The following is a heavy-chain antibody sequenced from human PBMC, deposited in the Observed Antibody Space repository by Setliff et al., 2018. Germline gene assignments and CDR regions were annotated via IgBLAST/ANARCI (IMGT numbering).Heavy chain of an antibody. Sequence: GGSLRLSCVVSGFSVSNDFMGWVRQAPGKGLEWVSVIYNRGHTYYADSVKGRFTISRDNAKNTLYLQMNRLRAEDTAVYYCTRDWGEAGSTNAFDIWGQGTVVTVSS. CDR1: GFSVSNDF. CDR2: IYNRGHT. J-gene: IGHJ3*02. V-gene: IGHV3-53*01. CDR3: TRDWGEAGSTNAFDI. D-gene: IGHD1-26*01.